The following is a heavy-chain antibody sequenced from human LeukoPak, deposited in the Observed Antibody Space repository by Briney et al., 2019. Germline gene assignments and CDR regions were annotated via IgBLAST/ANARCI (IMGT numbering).Heavy chain of an antibody. CDR3: ARGAGYDILTSYYKEDAFDI. V-gene: IGHV1-2*02. D-gene: IGHD3-9*01. J-gene: IGHJ3*02. CDR1: GYTFTGYY. Sequence: GASVKVSCKASGYTFTGYYMHWVRQAPGQGLEWMGWINPNSGGTNYAQKFQGRVTMTRDTSISTAYMELSRLRSDDTAVYYCARGAGYDILTSYYKEDAFDIWGQGTMVTVSS. CDR2: INPNSGGT.